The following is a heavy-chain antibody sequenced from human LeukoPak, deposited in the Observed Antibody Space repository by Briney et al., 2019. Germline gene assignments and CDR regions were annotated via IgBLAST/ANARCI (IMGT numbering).Heavy chain of an antibody. CDR1: GYTFTGYY. J-gene: IGHJ5*02. CDR3: ARDPYCSSGSCPLNWFDP. V-gene: IGHV1-2*02. Sequence: VASVKVSCKASGYTFTGYYMHWVRQAPGQGLEWMGWINPNSGGTNYAQKFQGRVTMTRDTSISTAYMELSRLKSDDTAVYYCARDPYCSSGSCPLNWFDPWGQGTLVTVSS. D-gene: IGHD2-15*01. CDR2: INPNSGGT.